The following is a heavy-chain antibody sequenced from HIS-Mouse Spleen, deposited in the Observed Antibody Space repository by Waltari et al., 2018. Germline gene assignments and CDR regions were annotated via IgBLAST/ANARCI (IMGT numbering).Heavy chain of an antibody. CDR3: AREIPYSSSWYDWYFDL. V-gene: IGHV4-39*07. Sequence: QLQLQESGPGLVKPSETLSLTCTVSGGSISSSSYYWGWIRQPPGKGLEWIGSIYYSGGPYSNPSLKGRVTISVDTSKNQFSLKLSSVTAADTAVYYCAREIPYSSSWYDWYFDLWGRGTLVTVSS. J-gene: IGHJ2*01. D-gene: IGHD6-13*01. CDR2: IYYSGGP. CDR1: GGSISSSSYY.